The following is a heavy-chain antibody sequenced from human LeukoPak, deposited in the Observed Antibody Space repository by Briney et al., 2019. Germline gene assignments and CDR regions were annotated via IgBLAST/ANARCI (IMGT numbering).Heavy chain of an antibody. CDR1: RGSLGRYY. CDR2: IYATGST. CDR3: ARGHPYSSGWSFDS. J-gene: IGHJ4*02. Sequence: WETLSLTCTVSRGSLGRYYWNWLPHPAGGGPEWICRIYATGSTNYNPSLESRVTMSVDTPKNQFSLKLNSVTAADTAMYYCARGHPYSSGWSFDSWGQGTLVTVSS. V-gene: IGHV4-4*07. D-gene: IGHD6-19*01.